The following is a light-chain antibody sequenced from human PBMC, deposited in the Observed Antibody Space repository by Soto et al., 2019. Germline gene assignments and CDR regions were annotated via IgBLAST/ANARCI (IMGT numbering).Light chain of an antibody. V-gene: IGKV3-20*01. CDR2: GAS. J-gene: IGKJ3*01. CDR1: QSVSGNY. Sequence: EIVLTQSPGTLSSSPGERATLSCRASQSVSGNYLAWFQQKPGQAPRLLIFGASSRANGIPDRFSGSGSGTDFTLTINGLETEDFAVDYCQQYATSARLTFGPGTKVDI. CDR3: QQYATSARLT.